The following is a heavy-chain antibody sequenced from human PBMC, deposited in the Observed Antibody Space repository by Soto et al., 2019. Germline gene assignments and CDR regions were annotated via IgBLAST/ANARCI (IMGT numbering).Heavy chain of an antibody. J-gene: IGHJ5*02. CDR3: ARHERVVTLNWFDP. Sequence: SETLSLTCTVSGASIRSSSFYWGWFRQPPGKGLEWIGSIYYSGSTYYNPSLKSRVTISVDTSKNQFSLKLRSVTAADTTVYYCARHERVVTLNWFDPWGQGTLVT. CDR1: GASIRSSSFY. CDR2: IYYSGST. V-gene: IGHV4-39*01. D-gene: IGHD2-15*01.